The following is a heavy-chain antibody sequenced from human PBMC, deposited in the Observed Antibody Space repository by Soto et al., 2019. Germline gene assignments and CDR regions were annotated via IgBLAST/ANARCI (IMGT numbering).Heavy chain of an antibody. V-gene: IGHV3-23*01. J-gene: IGHJ5*02. CDR1: GITFSSYA. D-gene: IGHD6-6*01. Sequence: GGSLRLSCAASGITFSSYAMSWARQAPGKGLEWVSAISGSGGSTYYADSVKGRFTISRDNSKNTLYLQMNSLRAEDTAVYYCAKFPSSIAARFWFDPWGQGTLVTVSS. CDR2: ISGSGGST. CDR3: AKFPSSIAARFWFDP.